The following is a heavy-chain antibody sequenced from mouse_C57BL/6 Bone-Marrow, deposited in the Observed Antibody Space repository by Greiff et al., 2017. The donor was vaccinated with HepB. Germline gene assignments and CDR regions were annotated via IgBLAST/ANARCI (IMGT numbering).Heavy chain of an antibody. CDR2: IDPENGDT. J-gene: IGHJ1*03. Sequence: VQLQQSGAELVRPGASVKLSCTASGFNIKDDYMHWVKQRPEQGLEWIGWIDPENGDTEYASKFQGKATITADTSSNTTYLQLSSLPSEDTAVYYCTTGAFYYYGSSYDWYFDVWGTGTTVTVSS. CDR1: GFNIKDDY. CDR3: TTGAFYYYGSSYDWYFDV. V-gene: IGHV14-4*01. D-gene: IGHD1-1*01.